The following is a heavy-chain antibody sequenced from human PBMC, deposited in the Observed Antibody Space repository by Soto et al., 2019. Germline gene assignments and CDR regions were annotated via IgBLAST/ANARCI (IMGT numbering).Heavy chain of an antibody. Sequence: EVQLVETGGGLIQPGGSLRLSCLASGFSVTTNYIIWVRQPPGKGLEWVSTTFTGGSTHYADSVKGRISISRDNSKNTVYLQMNNLRVDDTAVYYCAKKPPSSIQGWAFGMDVWGQGTTVSVSS. CDR1: GFSVTTNY. CDR3: AKKPPSSIQGWAFGMDV. D-gene: IGHD1-26*01. V-gene: IGHV3-53*02. J-gene: IGHJ6*02. CDR2: TFTGGST.